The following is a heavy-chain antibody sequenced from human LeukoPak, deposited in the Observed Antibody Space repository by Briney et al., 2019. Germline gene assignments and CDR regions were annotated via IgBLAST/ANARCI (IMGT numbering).Heavy chain of an antibody. CDR3: ARDEMATNRALDY. CDR2: ISSSSSYI. V-gene: IGHV3-21*04. J-gene: IGHJ4*02. CDR1: GFTFSSYS. D-gene: IGHD5-24*01. Sequence: GGSLRLSCAASGFTFSSYSMNWVRQAPGKGLEWVSSISSSSSYIYYADSVKGRFTISRDNAKNSLYLQMNSLRAEDTAVYYCARDEMATNRALDYWGQGTLVTVSS.